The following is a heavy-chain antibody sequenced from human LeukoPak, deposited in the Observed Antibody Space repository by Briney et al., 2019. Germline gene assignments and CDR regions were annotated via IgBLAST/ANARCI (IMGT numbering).Heavy chain of an antibody. Sequence: PGGSLRLSCAASGLTFSSYSMNWVRQAPGKGLEWVSSISSSSSYIYYADSVKGRFTISRDNAKNSLYLQMNSLRAEDTAVYYCARDYGSGSYYIDYYYGMDVWGQGTTVTVSS. CDR1: GLTFSSYS. J-gene: IGHJ6*02. V-gene: IGHV3-21*01. D-gene: IGHD3-10*01. CDR2: ISSSSSYI. CDR3: ARDYGSGSYYIDYYYGMDV.